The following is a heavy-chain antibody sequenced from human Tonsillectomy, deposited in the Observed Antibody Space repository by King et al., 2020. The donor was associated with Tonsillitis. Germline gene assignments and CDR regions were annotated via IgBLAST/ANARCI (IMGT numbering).Heavy chain of an antibody. J-gene: IGHJ4*02. CDR1: GGSISSYY. Sequence: QLQESGPGLVKPSETLSLTCTVSGGSISSYYWSWLRQPPGKGLECIGYIYYSGSTNYNPSLKSRVTISIDPSKNQFSLKLSSVTAADTAVYYCARVYYYDSSGYYYWYSFDYWGQGTLVTVSS. CDR3: ARVYYYDSSGYYYWYSFDY. V-gene: IGHV4-59*01. CDR2: IYYSGST. D-gene: IGHD3-22*01.